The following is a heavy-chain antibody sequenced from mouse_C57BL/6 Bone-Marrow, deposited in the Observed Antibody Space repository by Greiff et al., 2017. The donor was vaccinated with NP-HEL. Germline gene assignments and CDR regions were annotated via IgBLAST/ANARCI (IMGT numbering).Heavy chain of an antibody. CDR1: GYTFTDYY. Sequence: VHLVESGAELVRPGASVKLSCKASGYTFTDYYINWVKQRPGQGLEWIARIYPGSGNTYYNEKFKGKATLTAEKSSSTAYMQLSSLTSEDSAVYFCARKDYYLWYFDVWGTGTTVTVSS. CDR2: IYPGSGNT. CDR3: ARKDYYLWYFDV. V-gene: IGHV1-76*01. J-gene: IGHJ1*03. D-gene: IGHD1-1*01.